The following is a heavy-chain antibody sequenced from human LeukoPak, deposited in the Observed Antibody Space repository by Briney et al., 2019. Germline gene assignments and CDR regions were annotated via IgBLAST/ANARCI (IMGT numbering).Heavy chain of an antibody. J-gene: IGHJ4*02. V-gene: IGHV3-33*01. Sequence: GESLNLSCAASGFDFSRYGMHWVRQAPGKGLEWVAVIWYDGRHEYYGDPVKGRFTISRDNSKNMLYLQMNSLRAEDTAVYFCVRKINSTNYFDSWGQGTLVTVSS. D-gene: IGHD6-13*01. CDR1: GFDFSRYG. CDR3: VRKINSTNYFDS. CDR2: IWYDGRHE.